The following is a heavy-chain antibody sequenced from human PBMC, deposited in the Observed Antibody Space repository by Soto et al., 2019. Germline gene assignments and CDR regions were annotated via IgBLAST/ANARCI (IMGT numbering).Heavy chain of an antibody. CDR1: GFSLSTSGVG. CDR3: AHRKGMRSTGTTREENWFDP. Sequence: QITLKESDPTLVKPTQTLTLTCTFSGFSLSTSGVGVGWIRQPPGKALEWLALIYWNDDKRYSPSLKSRLTITKDTSKNQVVLTMTNMDPVDTATYYCAHRKGMRSTGTTREENWFDPWGQGTLVTVSS. V-gene: IGHV2-5*01. D-gene: IGHD1-7*01. CDR2: IYWNDDK. J-gene: IGHJ5*02.